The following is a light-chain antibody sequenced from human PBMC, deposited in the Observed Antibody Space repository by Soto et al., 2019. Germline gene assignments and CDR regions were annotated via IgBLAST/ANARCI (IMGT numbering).Light chain of an antibody. J-gene: IGKJ5*01. CDR2: DAS. Sequence: EIVLTQSPATLSLSPGERATLSCRASQSVRSYLAWYQQKPGQAPRLLIYDASNRATGIPARFSGSGSGTDFTLTISSLEPENFAVYYCHQRSTWPRVTFGQGTRLEIK. CDR1: QSVRSY. CDR3: HQRSTWPRVT. V-gene: IGKV3-11*01.